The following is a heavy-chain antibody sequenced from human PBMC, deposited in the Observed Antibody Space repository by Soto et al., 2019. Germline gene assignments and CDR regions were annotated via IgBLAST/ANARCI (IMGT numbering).Heavy chain of an antibody. Sequence: GGSLRLSCAASGFTFSSYEMNWVRQAPGKGLEWVSYISSSGSTIYYADSVKGRFTISRDNAKNSLYLQMNSLRAEDTAVYYCASSYGDVHFDYWGQGTLVTVSS. CDR2: ISSSGSTI. CDR1: GFTFSSYE. J-gene: IGHJ4*02. V-gene: IGHV3-48*03. CDR3: ASSYGDVHFDY. D-gene: IGHD4-17*01.